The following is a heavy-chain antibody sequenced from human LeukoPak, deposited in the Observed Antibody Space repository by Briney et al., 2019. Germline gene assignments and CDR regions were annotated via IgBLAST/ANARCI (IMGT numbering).Heavy chain of an antibody. CDR2: ISYDGSNK. Sequence: PGGSLRLSCAASGFTFSSYGMHWVRQAPGKGLEWVAVISYDGSNKYYADSVKGRFTISRDNSKNTLYLQMNSLRAEDTAVYYCAKEGHGSSLDYWGQGTLATVSS. J-gene: IGHJ4*02. CDR1: GFTFSSYG. V-gene: IGHV3-30*18. D-gene: IGHD6-13*01. CDR3: AKEGHGSSLDY.